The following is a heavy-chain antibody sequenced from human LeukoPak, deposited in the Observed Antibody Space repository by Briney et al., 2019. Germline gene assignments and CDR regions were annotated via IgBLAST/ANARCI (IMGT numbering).Heavy chain of an antibody. D-gene: IGHD2-2*02. V-gene: IGHV3-21*01. CDR1: GFTFSSYS. CDR2: ISGSSSYI. J-gene: IGHJ6*03. CDR3: ARAAIAPGWRGYYYYMDV. Sequence: TGGSLRLSCAASGFTFSSYSMNWVRQAPGKGLEWVSSISGSSSYIYYADSVKGRFTISRDNAKNSLYLQMNSLRAEDTAVYYCARAAIAPGWRGYYYYMDVWGKGTTVTVSS.